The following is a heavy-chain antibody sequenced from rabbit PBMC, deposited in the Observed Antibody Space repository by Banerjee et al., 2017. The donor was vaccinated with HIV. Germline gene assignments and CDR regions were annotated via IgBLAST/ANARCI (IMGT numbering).Heavy chain of an antibody. CDR2: IYGGVSGNT. J-gene: IGHJ4*01. V-gene: IGHV1S45*01. CDR1: GFSFSNKYV. D-gene: IGHD4-1*01. CDR3: ARDLAGVIGWNFDL. Sequence: QEQLEESGGGLVKPEGSLTLTCTASGFSFSNKYVMCWVRQAPGKGLEWIGCIYGGVSGNTYYASWAKGPFTISKTSSTTVTLQMTSLTAADTATYFCARDLAGVIGWNFDLWGQGTLVTVS.